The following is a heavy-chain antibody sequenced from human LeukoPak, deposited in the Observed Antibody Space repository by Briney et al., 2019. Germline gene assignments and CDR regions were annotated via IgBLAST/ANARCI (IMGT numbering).Heavy chain of an antibody. V-gene: IGHV3-23*01. J-gene: IGHJ4*02. D-gene: IGHD2-15*01. CDR3: AKPPLSQGYCSGGRCYAVDY. Sequence: PGGSLRLSCAASGFTFSSYALSWVRQAPGKGLEWVSAISTSGGITYYADSVEGRFTISRDNSKNTLYLQMNSLRAEDTAAYYCAKPPLSQGYCSGGRCYAVDYWGQGTLVTVSS. CDR1: GFTFSSYA. CDR2: ISTSGGIT.